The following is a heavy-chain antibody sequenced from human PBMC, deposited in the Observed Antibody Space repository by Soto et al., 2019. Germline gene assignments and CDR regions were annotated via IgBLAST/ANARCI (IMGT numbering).Heavy chain of an antibody. Sequence: VASVKVSCKASGYTFTGYYMHWVRQAPGQGLEWMGWINPNSGGTNYAQKFQGRVTMTRDTSISTAYMELSRLRSDDTAVYYCARVARDSSGYYYAYRGQVTLVTVSS. D-gene: IGHD3-22*01. J-gene: IGHJ4*02. CDR3: ARVARDSSGYYYAY. CDR1: GYTFTGYY. CDR2: INPNSGGT. V-gene: IGHV1-2*02.